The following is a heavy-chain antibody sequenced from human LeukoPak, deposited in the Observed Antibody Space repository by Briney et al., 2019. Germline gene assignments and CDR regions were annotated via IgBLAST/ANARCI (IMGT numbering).Heavy chain of an antibody. CDR2: INPNSGGT. Sequence: GASVKVSCKASGYTFTGYYMHWVRQAPGQGLEWMGWINPNSGGTNYAQKFQGRVTMTRDTSISTAYMELSRLRSDDTAVYYCARDQRLIRYYYYYMDVWGKGTTVTISS. CDR1: GYTFTGYY. CDR3: ARDQRLIRYYYYYMDV. V-gene: IGHV1-2*02. J-gene: IGHJ6*03. D-gene: IGHD6-19*01.